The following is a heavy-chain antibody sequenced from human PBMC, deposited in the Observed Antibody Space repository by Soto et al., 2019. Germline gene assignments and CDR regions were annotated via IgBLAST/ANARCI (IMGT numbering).Heavy chain of an antibody. D-gene: IGHD2-15*01. Sequence: QVQLVESGGGVVQPGRSLRLSCAASGFTFSSYGMHWVRQAPGKGLEWVAVISYDGSNKYYADSVKGRFTISRDNSKNTLYLQMNSLRAEDTAVYYCAKTRARAVGHYYYYGMDVWGQGTTVTVSS. V-gene: IGHV3-30*18. J-gene: IGHJ6*02. CDR1: GFTFSSYG. CDR3: AKTRARAVGHYYYYGMDV. CDR2: ISYDGSNK.